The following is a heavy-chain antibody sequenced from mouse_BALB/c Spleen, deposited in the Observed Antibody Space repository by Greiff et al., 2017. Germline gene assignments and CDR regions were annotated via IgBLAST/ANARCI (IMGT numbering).Heavy chain of an antibody. CDR3: AIKGFVDY. J-gene: IGHJ2*01. V-gene: IGHV1-9*01. CDR2: ILPGSGST. CDR1: GYTFSSYW. Sequence: VKVVESGAELMKPGASVKISCKATGYTFSSYWIEWVKQRPGHGLEWIGEILPGSGSTNYNEKFKGKATFTADTSSNTAYMQLSSLTSEDSAVYYCAIKGFVDYWGQGTTLTVSS. D-gene: IGHD1-3*01.